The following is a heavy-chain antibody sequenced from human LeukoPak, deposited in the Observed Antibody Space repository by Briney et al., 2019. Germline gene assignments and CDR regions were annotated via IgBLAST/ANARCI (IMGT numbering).Heavy chain of an antibody. Sequence: SETLSLTCAISGGSFSGYYWTWIREAPGKWLEWIGAMHYSGATSYKPSLRGRVTISRGTSENQLSLEVTSVTAADTAVYYCARGILGLYYFDVWGRGIPVTVSS. J-gene: IGHJ2*01. D-gene: IGHD3-16*01. V-gene: IGHV4-34*01. CDR2: MHYSGAT. CDR3: ARGILGLYYFDV. CDR1: GGSFSGYY.